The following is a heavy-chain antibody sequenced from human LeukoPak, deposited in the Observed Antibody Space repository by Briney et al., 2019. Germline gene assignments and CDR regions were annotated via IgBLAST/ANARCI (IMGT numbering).Heavy chain of an antibody. V-gene: IGHV3-43*01. CDR2: ISWDGGST. Sequence: SGGPLRLSXAASGFTFDDYTMHWVRQAPGKGLEWVSLISWDGGSTYYADSVKGRFTISRDNSKNSLYLQMNSLRTEDTALYYCAKDSRSSSWPNGIDYWGQGTLVTVSS. J-gene: IGHJ4*02. CDR1: GFTFDDYT. CDR3: AKDSRSSSWPNGIDY. D-gene: IGHD6-6*01.